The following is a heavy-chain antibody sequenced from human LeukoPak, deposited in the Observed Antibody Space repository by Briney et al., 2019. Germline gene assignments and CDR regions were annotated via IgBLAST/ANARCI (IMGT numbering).Heavy chain of an antibody. V-gene: IGHV4-34*01. Sequence: PSETLSLTCAVYGGSFSGYYWSWIRQPPGKRLEWIGEINHSGSTNYNPSLKSRVTISVDTSKNQFSLKLSSVTAADTAVYYCARGWSGNSDLDVWGKGTTVTVSS. CDR3: ARGWSGNSDLDV. CDR2: INHSGST. CDR1: GGSFSGYY. D-gene: IGHD4-23*01. J-gene: IGHJ6*04.